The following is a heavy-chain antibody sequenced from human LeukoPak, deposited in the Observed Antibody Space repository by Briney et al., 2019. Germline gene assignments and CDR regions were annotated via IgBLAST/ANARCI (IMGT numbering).Heavy chain of an antibody. D-gene: IGHD6-19*01. J-gene: IGHJ4*01. V-gene: IGHV3-23*01. Sequence: GGSLRLSCAASGFTFSSHAMSWVRQAPGKGLEWVSVFSGNSGTTKYADSVKGRFTISRDNSKNTLYLQMNSLRAEDTALYFCARGSASGSAWYGFDYGAMEPWSPSPQ. CDR2: FSGNSGTT. CDR3: ARGSASGSAWYGFDY. CDR1: GFTFSSHA.